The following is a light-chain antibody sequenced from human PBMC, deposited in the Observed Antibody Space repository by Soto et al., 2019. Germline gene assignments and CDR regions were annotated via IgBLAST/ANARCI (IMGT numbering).Light chain of an antibody. CDR1: SSDVGGYNY. Sequence: QSVLTQPRSVSGSPGQSVTTSCTGTSSDVGGYNYVSWYQQHPGKAPKLMIYEVSNRPSGVSNRFSGSKSGNTASLTISGLQAEDEADYYCSSYTSSSTLVYVFGTGTKVTVL. CDR3: SSYTSSSTLVYV. V-gene: IGLV2-14*01. J-gene: IGLJ1*01. CDR2: EVS.